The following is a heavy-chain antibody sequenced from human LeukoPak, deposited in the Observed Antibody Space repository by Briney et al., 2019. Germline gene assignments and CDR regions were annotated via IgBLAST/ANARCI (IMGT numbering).Heavy chain of an antibody. CDR3: ARGYSGSYLFDY. CDR2: ISYDGSDK. CDR1: GFTFSSYA. D-gene: IGHD1-26*01. Sequence: GGSLRLSCAASGFTFSSYAMHWVRQAPGKGLEWVAVISYDGSDKYYADSVKGRFTISRDNSKNTLYLQMNSLRAEDTAVYYCARGYSGSYLFDYWGQGTLVTVSS. V-gene: IGHV3-30*04. J-gene: IGHJ4*02.